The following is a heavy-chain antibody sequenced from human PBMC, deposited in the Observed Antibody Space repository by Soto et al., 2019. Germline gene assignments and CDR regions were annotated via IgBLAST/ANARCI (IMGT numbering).Heavy chain of an antibody. J-gene: IGHJ4*02. V-gene: IGHV3-21*01. Sequence: LRLSCAASGFTFSSYSMNWVRQAPGKGLEWVSSISGSGNYTHYADFLRGRFTISRDNAKTSLYLQMNSLRAEDTAVYYCAREGINNYNEYYFDSWGQGTVVTV. CDR2: ISGSGNYT. CDR1: GFTFSSYS. D-gene: IGHD4-4*01. CDR3: AREGINNYNEYYFDS.